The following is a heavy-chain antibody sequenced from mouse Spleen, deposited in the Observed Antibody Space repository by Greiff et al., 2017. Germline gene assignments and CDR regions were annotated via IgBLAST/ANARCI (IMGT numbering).Heavy chain of an antibody. CDR1: GYSFTSCY. Sequence: QVQLQQSGPELVKPGASVKISYKASGYSFTSCYIHWVKQRPGQGLEWIGWIYPGNGNTNYNEIFKGKATLTADTSSSTAYMQLSSLTSEDSAVYYCARGDADWYFDVWGAGTTVTVSS. CDR3: ARGDADWYFDV. V-gene: IGHV1-66*01. D-gene: IGHD3-3*01. J-gene: IGHJ1*01. CDR2: IYPGNGNT.